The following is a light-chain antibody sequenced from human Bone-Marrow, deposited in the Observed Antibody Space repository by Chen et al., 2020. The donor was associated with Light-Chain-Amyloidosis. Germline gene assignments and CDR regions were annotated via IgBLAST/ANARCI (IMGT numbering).Light chain of an antibody. CDR3: QQYGTSPLT. J-gene: IGKJ4*01. CDR1: QTISSNY. Sequence: EIVLTPSPGTLSLSPGEGANLSCRASQTISSNYLTWYKQKTGQAARLLIDGSSSRATGIPDRCTGSGSGTDFTLTINRLEPEDFAMYYCQQYGTSPLTYGGGTKVEIK. V-gene: IGKV3-20*01. CDR2: GSS.